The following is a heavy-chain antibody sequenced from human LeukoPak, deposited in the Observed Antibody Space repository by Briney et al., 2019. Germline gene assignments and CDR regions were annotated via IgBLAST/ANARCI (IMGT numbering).Heavy chain of an antibody. CDR1: GGTFSSYA. D-gene: IGHD3-10*01. V-gene: IGHV1-69*05. Sequence: SVKVSCKASGGTFSSYAISWVRQAPGQGLEWMGGIIPIFGTANYAQKFQGGVTITTDESTSTAYMELSSLRSEDTAVYYCASQWFGELKVNWFDPWGQGTLVTVSS. J-gene: IGHJ5*02. CDR2: IIPIFGTA. CDR3: ASQWFGELKVNWFDP.